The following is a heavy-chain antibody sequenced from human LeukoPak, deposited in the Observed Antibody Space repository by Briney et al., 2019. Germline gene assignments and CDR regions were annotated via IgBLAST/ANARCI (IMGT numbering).Heavy chain of an antibody. Sequence: GGSLRLSCAAPGFTFSSYSMNWVRQAPGKGLEWVSYISSSSSTIYYADSVKGRFTISRDNAKNSLYLQMNSLRDEDTAVYYCARVPDYYDSSGYYYYYGMDVWGQGTTVTVSS. CDR1: GFTFSSYS. J-gene: IGHJ6*02. CDR2: ISSSSSTI. CDR3: ARVPDYYDSSGYYYYYGMDV. V-gene: IGHV3-48*02. D-gene: IGHD3-22*01.